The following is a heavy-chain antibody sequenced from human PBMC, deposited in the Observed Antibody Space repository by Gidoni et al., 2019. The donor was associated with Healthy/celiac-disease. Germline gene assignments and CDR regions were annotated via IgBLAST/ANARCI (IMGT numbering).Heavy chain of an antibody. J-gene: IGHJ3*02. CDR3: AREKDCSGGSCYSDGAFDI. CDR2: INSDGSST. D-gene: IGHD2-15*01. Sequence: EVQLVESGGGLVQPGGSLRLSCAASGFTFSSYWMHWVRQAPGKGLVWVSRINSDGSSTSYADSVKGRFTISRDNAKNTLYLQMNSLRAEDTAVYYCAREKDCSGGSCYSDGAFDIWGQGTMVTVSS. V-gene: IGHV3-74*01. CDR1: GFTFSSYW.